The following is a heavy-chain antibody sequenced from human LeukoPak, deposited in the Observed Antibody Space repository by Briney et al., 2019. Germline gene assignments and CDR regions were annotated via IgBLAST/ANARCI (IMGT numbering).Heavy chain of an antibody. Sequence: GGSLRLSCAASGFTFSSYSMNWVRQAPGKGLEWVSSISSSSSYIYYADSVKGRFTISRDNAKNSLYLQMNSLRAEDTAVYYCAVAYDYGDYAPDYWGQGTLVTVSS. CDR3: AVAYDYGDYAPDY. V-gene: IGHV3-21*01. CDR1: GFTFSSYS. CDR2: ISSSSSYI. D-gene: IGHD4-17*01. J-gene: IGHJ4*02.